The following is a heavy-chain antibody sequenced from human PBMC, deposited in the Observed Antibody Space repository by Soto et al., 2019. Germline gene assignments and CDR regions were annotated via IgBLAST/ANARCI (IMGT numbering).Heavy chain of an antibody. D-gene: IGHD6-19*01. CDR2: ISSYSSTI. CDR3: AVSGWGLAGGFDP. V-gene: IGHV3-48*01. J-gene: IGHJ5*02. CDR1: GFTFSSYS. Sequence: EVQLVESGGGLVQPGGSLRLSCAASGFTFSSYSMNWVRQAPGKGLEWVSYISSYSSTIYYADSVKGRFTISRDNAKTSLYLQMNSLRAEDPAVYYCAVSGWGLAGGFDPWGQGTLVTVSS.